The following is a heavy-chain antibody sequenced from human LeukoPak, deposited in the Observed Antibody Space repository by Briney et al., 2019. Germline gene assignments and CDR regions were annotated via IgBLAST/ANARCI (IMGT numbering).Heavy chain of an antibody. CDR3: ASKIGTTAFC. CDR1: GFTFSSYG. Sequence: QPGRSLRLSCAASGFTFSSYGMHWVRQAPGKGLEWVAVIWYDGSNKYYADSVEGRLTISRDNSKNTLYLQMNSLRVEDTAVYYCASKIGTTAFCWGQGTLVTVSS. V-gene: IGHV3-33*01. CDR2: IWYDGSNK. D-gene: IGHD1-1*01. J-gene: IGHJ4*02.